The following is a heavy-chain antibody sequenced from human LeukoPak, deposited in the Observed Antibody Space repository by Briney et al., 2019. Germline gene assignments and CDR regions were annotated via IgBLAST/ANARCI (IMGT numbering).Heavy chain of an antibody. CDR2: ISGSGGST. D-gene: IGHD1-7*01. J-gene: IGHJ4*02. V-gene: IGHV3-23*01. CDR1: GFTFSSYA. CDR3: AKDPGQLLYYFDY. Sequence: GGSLGLSCAASGFTFSSYAMSWVRQAPGKGLEWVSAISGSGGSTYYADSVKGRFTISRDNSKNTLYLQMNSLRAEDTAVYYCAKDPGQLLYYFDYWGQGTLVTVSS.